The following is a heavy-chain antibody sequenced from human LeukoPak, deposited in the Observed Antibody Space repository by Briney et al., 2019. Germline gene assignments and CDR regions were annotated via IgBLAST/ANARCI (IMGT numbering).Heavy chain of an antibody. CDR1: GFTFITYA. CDR3: AKVTTMLRGCLDY. V-gene: IGHV3-23*01. J-gene: IGHJ4*02. D-gene: IGHD3-10*01. Sequence: GGSLRLSCTASGFTFITYAMSWVRQAPGKGLEWVSGISGGGGSTYYADSVKGRFTISRDNSKNTLYLEMNSLRTEDTAVYYCAKVTTMLRGCLDYWGQGTLVRVS. CDR2: ISGGGGST.